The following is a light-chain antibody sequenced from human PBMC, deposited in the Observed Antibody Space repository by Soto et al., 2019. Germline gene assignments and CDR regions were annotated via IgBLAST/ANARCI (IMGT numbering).Light chain of an antibody. V-gene: IGKV1-5*01. Sequence: DIQMSQSPPSLSASVGDTVTITCRASQSISVSLAWYQQKPGRAPKLLIYDASTLESGVPSRFSGSGSETEFTLTISRLQPDDFATYFCHSRAFGQGTRLEI. CDR3: HSRA. CDR2: DAS. J-gene: IGKJ5*01. CDR1: QSISVS.